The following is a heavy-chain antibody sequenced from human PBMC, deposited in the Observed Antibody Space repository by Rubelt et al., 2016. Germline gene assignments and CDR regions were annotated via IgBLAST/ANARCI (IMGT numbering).Heavy chain of an antibody. Sequence: QVQLQQWGAGLLKPSETLSLTCAVYGGSFSGYYWSWIRQPPGKGLEWIGEINHSGSTNYNPSLKSRVTISVDTSKNQFSLKLSSVTAADTAVYYCARVGGIQLDAFDIWGQGTMVTVSS. J-gene: IGHJ3*02. CDR3: ARVGGIQLDAFDI. D-gene: IGHD3-16*01. CDR2: INHSGST. CDR1: GGSFSGYY. V-gene: IGHV4-34*01.